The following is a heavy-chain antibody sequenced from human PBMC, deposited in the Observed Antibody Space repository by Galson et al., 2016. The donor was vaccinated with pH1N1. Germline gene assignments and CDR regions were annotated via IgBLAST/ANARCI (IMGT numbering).Heavy chain of an antibody. V-gene: IGHV1-18*01. J-gene: IGHJ6*02. D-gene: IGHD2-15*01. Sequence: SCKASGYTFTRYGITWVRQAPGQGLEWMGWIRAYNGNTKYAQKVQGRVTMTTDTSTSTAYMELRTLRSDDTAVYYCARDSRGGNWKYGMDVWGQGTTVTVSS. CDR1: GYTFTRYG. CDR2: IRAYNGNT. CDR3: ARDSRGGNWKYGMDV.